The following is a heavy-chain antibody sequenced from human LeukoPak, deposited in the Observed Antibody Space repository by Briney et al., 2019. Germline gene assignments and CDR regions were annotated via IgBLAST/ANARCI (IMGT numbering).Heavy chain of an antibody. CDR3: AKDRDVLRYFDWLVDP. J-gene: IGHJ5*02. V-gene: IGHV3-21*01. CDR2: ITSSGTYI. Sequence: GGSLRLSCAASGFTFNNYNMNWVRQAPGKALEWVSSITSSGTYIFYADSVKGRFTISRDNAKNSLYLQMNSLRAEDTAVYYCAKDRDVLRYFDWLVDPWGQGTLVTVSS. CDR1: GFTFNNYN. D-gene: IGHD3-9*01.